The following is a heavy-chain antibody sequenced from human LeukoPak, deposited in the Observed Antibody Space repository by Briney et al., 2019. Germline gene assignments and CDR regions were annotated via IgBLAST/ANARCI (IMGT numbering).Heavy chain of an antibody. CDR3: AGAGFCSTTGCYNPFDI. V-gene: IGHV3-23*01. Sequence: GGSLRLSCAASGFTFSSYAMSWVRQAPGKGLEWVSAISGSGGSTYYADSVKGRFTISRDNAKNTVYLQMNSLRAEDTAVYYCAGAGFCSTTGCYNPFDIWGQGTLVTVSS. J-gene: IGHJ3*02. D-gene: IGHD2-2*02. CDR1: GFTFSSYA. CDR2: ISGSGGST.